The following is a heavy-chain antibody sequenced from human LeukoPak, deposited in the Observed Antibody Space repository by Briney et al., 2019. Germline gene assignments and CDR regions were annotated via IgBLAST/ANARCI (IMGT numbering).Heavy chain of an antibody. CDR2: ISYDGSNK. Sequence: GGSLRLSCAASGFTFSSYAMHWVRQAPGKGLEWVAVISYDGSNKYYADSVKGRFTISRDNSKNTLYLQMNSLRAEDTAVYYCASLGRDWGQGTLVTVSS. J-gene: IGHJ4*02. CDR1: GFTFSSYA. CDR3: ASLGRD. V-gene: IGHV3-30-3*01. D-gene: IGHD3-16*01.